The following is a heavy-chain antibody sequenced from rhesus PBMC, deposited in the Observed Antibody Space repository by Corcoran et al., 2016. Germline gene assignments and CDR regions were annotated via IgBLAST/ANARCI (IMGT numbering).Heavy chain of an antibody. CDR1: GYPFTSYY. D-gene: IGHD5-24*01. CDR2: INPSNGNA. J-gene: IGHJ4*01. CDR3: ARGDIVGTVLSGY. V-gene: IGHV1-200*01. Sequence: QVQLVQSGAEVKKPGTSVKLSCKASGYPFTSYYINWVRQAPGQVLEWMGWINPSNGNAGYAQKFQSRVTMTRDTSTSTAYMELNSLRSEDTAVYYCARGDIVGTVLSGYWGQGVLVTVSS.